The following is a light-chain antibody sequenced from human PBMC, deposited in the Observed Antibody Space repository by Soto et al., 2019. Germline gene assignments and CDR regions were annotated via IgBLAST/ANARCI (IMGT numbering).Light chain of an antibody. CDR1: SSNIGTNA. CDR2: YDD. V-gene: IGLV1-36*01. CDR3: AAWDDSLNAYV. Sequence: QSVLTQPPSVSEAPRQRVTISCSGSSSNIGTNAVTWYQQPPGKAPELLIYYDDLLPSGVSDRFSGSKSGTSASLAISGLQSEDEADYYCAAWDDSLNAYVFGTGTKVTVL. J-gene: IGLJ1*01.